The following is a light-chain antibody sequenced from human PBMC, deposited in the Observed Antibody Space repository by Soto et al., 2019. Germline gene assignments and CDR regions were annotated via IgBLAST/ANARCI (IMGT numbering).Light chain of an antibody. J-gene: IGLJ1*01. V-gene: IGLV2-23*01. CDR3: SSYAGRNSYV. Sequence: QSVLAQPASVSGSPGQSITISCTGTSSDVGSYNLVSWYQQHPGKAPKLMIYEGSKRPSGVSNRFSGSKSGNTASLTISGLQAEDEADYYCSSYAGRNSYVFGTGTKVTV. CDR1: SSDVGSYNL. CDR2: EGS.